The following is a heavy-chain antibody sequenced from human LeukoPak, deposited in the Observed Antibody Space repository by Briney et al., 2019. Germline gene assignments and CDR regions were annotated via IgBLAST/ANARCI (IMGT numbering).Heavy chain of an antibody. V-gene: IGHV4-59*01. CDR3: ARENPSGYYNRPIDY. D-gene: IGHD3-22*01. CDR1: GGSISSYY. J-gene: IGHJ4*02. Sequence: SETLSLTCTVSGGSISSYYWSWIRQPPGKGLEWIGYIYYSGSTNYNPSLKSRVTISVDTSKNQFSLKLSSVTAADTAVYYCARENPSGYYNRPIDYWGQGTLVTVSS. CDR2: IYYSGST.